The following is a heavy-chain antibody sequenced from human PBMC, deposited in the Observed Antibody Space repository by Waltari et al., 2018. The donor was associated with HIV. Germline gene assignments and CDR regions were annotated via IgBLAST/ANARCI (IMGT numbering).Heavy chain of an antibody. Sequence: QVQLQESGPGLVKRSETLSLTCTVSGYSSSSGYYWGWIRQPPGTGLEWIGSIYHSGSTYYNPSLKSRVTISVDTSKNQFSLKLSSVTAADTAVYYCARALIAAAGTTAEDSGTGYCDYWGQGTLVTVSS. D-gene: IGHD6-13*01. J-gene: IGHJ4*02. CDR2: IYHSGST. CDR1: GYSSSSGYY. V-gene: IGHV4-38-2*02. CDR3: ARALIAAAGTTAEDSGTGYCDY.